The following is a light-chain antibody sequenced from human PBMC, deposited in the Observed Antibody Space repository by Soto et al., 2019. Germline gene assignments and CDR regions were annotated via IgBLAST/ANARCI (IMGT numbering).Light chain of an antibody. CDR3: QQYNSYSPT. CDR1: QSISSW. CDR2: DAS. J-gene: IGKJ1*01. V-gene: IGKV1-5*01. Sequence: DIQMTQSPSTLSASVGDRVTITCRASQSISSWLAWYQQEPGKAPKLLIYDASSLESGVPSRFSGSGSGTELTITITSLQPDDFETYYCQQYNSYSPTFGQGTKVDIK.